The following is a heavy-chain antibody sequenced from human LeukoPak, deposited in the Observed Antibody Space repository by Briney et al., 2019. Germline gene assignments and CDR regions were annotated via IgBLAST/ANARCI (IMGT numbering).Heavy chain of an antibody. J-gene: IGHJ4*02. D-gene: IGHD3-22*01. Sequence: GASVKVSCTASSYNFTSYGISWLRQAPGQGLEWMGWISVYNGYTNYAQKLQGRVTLITDTSTSTAYMELRSLRSDDTAVYYCARDADGQYARSSGFDFDFWGQGTLVTVSS. CDR2: ISVYNGYT. V-gene: IGHV1-18*01. CDR3: ARDADGQYARSSGFDFDF. CDR1: SYNFTSYG.